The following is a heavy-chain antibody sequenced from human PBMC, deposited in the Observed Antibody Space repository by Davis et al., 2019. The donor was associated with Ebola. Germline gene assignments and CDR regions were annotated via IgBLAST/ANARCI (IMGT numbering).Heavy chain of an antibody. CDR1: VFTFSSSA. D-gene: IGHD3-10*01. CDR3: ATLPGGRGMDV. CDR2: ISGSGGST. V-gene: IGHV3-23*01. Sequence: GESLKISCAASVFTFSSSAMSWVRQAPGKGLEWVSAISGSGGSTYYADSVKGRLTISRDNSKNTLYLQMNSLRAEDTAVYYCATLPGGRGMDVWGQGTTVTVSS. J-gene: IGHJ6*02.